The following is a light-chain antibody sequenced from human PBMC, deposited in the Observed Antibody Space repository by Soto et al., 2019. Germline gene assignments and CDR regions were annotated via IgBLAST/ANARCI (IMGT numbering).Light chain of an antibody. Sequence: EIVLTQSPATLSLSPGEKATLSCRASQSVSSYVAWYQQKPGQAPRLFIYDASNRATGIPARFSGSGSGTDFTLNISSLEPEDFAVYYCQQRSNWPLTFCQGTRLEIK. V-gene: IGKV3-11*01. CDR1: QSVSSY. CDR3: QQRSNWPLT. J-gene: IGKJ5*01. CDR2: DAS.